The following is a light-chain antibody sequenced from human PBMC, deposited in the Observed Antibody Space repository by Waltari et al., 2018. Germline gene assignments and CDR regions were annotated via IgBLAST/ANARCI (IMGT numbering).Light chain of an antibody. V-gene: IGKV1-39*01. CDR2: GAS. J-gene: IGKJ4*01. CDR3: QQSYGSPLT. Sequence: DIQMTQSPSSLSASVGDRVTLTCRASQSISTYLNWYQQKPGKAPKFLIYGASSLQSGVPSRFSGSGSGTDFTLTISSLQPEDFATYYCQQSYGSPLTFGGGTKVEI. CDR1: QSISTY.